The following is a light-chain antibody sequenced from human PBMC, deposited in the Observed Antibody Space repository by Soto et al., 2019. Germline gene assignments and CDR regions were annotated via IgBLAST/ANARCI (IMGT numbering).Light chain of an antibody. Sequence: EIVLTQSPGTLSLSPGERATLSCRASQSVSSSYLAWYQQKPGQAPRLLIYGASSRATGIPDRFSGSGTGTDFTLTISRLEPEDFAVYFCQQHDDSFTWTFGQGTKVDNK. CDR1: QSVSSSY. CDR2: GAS. CDR3: QQHDDSFTWT. V-gene: IGKV3-20*01. J-gene: IGKJ1*01.